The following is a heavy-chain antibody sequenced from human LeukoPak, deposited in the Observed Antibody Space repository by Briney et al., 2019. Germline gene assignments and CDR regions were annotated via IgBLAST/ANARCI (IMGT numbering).Heavy chain of an antibody. D-gene: IGHD1-1*01. V-gene: IGHV4-59*12. Sequence: SETLSLTCTVSGGSISSDFWIWVRQPPGKGLEWIGTIYYSGSTYYNPSLKSRVTISIDTSKNQFSLKLNSVTAADTAVYYCARGSTTGEARDKQEFEYWGQGTLVTVSS. CDR1: GGSISSDF. CDR2: IYYSGST. CDR3: ARGSTTGEARDKQEFEY. J-gene: IGHJ4*02.